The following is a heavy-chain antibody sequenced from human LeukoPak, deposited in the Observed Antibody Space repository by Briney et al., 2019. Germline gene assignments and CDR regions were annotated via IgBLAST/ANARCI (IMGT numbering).Heavy chain of an antibody. CDR1: GDSVSSNSAA. D-gene: IGHD4-17*01. Sequence: SQTLSLTCAISGDSVSSNSAAWTWIRQSPSRGLELLGRTYYRSKWYDDYAVSVKSRITINADTSKNQFSLHLNSVTPEDTAVYYCARGRVTTTANSYYYYIDVWGEGTTVTVSS. V-gene: IGHV6-1*01. J-gene: IGHJ6*03. CDR2: TYYRSKWYD. CDR3: ARGRVTTTANSYYYYIDV.